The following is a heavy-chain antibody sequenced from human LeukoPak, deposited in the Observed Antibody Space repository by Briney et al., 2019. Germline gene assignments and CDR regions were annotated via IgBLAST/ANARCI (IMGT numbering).Heavy chain of an antibody. D-gene: IGHD7-27*01. CDR1: GYTFTSYD. V-gene: IGHV1-8*01. J-gene: IGHJ4*02. CDR3: ARGPPNWGYDY. CDR2: MSPNSGNT. Sequence: APVKVSCKASGYTFTSYDINWVRQATGQGPEWMGWMSPNSGNTGYAQKFQGRVTMTRSTSMSKAYMELSSLRSEDTAVYYCARGPPNWGYDYWGQGTLVTVSS.